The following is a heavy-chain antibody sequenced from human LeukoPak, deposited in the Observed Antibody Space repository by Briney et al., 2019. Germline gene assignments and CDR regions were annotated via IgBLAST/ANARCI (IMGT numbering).Heavy chain of an antibody. CDR1: GGSISSSSYY. D-gene: IGHD3-3*01. CDR3: ARHPNLWSGYPALDY. Sequence: PSETLSLTCTVSGGSISSSSYYWGWIRQPPGKGLEWIGSIYYSGSTYYNPSLKSRVTISVDASKNQFSLKLSSVTAADTAVYYCARHPNLWSGYPALDYWGQGTLVTVSS. CDR2: IYYSGST. V-gene: IGHV4-39*01. J-gene: IGHJ4*02.